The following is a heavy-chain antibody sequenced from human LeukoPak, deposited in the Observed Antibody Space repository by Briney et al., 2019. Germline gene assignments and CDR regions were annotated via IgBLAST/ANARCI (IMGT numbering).Heavy chain of an antibody. CDR1: GYTFTGYY. CDR3: ARGSPVVRGVIMGDY. CDR2: INPNSGGT. V-gene: IGHV1-2*02. J-gene: IGHJ4*02. Sequence: ASVKVSCKASGYTFTGYYMHWVRQAPGQGLEWMGWINPNSGGTNYAQKFQGRVTMTRDTSISTAYMELRSLRSDDTAVYYCARGSPVVRGVIMGDYWGQGTLVTVSS. D-gene: IGHD3-10*01.